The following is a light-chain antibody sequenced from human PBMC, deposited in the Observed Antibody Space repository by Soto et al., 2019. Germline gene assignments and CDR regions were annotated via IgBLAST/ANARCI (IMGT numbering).Light chain of an antibody. Sequence: SHELTQPPSVSVSPGQTARITCSGDALAKQYAYWYQQKPGQAPVVVIYKDIERPSGISERFSGSSSGTTVTLTISGVQAEDEADYYCQSADSSGSYVFGTGTKVTVL. V-gene: IGLV3-25*02. CDR3: QSADSSGSYV. CDR1: ALAKQY. J-gene: IGLJ1*01. CDR2: KDI.